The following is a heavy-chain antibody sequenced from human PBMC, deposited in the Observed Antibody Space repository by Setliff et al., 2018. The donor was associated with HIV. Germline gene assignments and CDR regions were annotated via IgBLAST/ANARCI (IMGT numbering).Heavy chain of an antibody. Sequence: SETLSLTCSVSGGSISGFYWSWIRQPPGKGLEWIGYIYHTGRTNYNPALKSRATISIDTSKNQFSLHLTSVTAADTALYYCARDSPPAFYFDSWGQGSLVTVSS. CDR1: GGSISGFY. J-gene: IGHJ4*02. V-gene: IGHV4-59*01. CDR3: ARDSPPAFYFDS. D-gene: IGHD6-25*01. CDR2: IYHTGRT.